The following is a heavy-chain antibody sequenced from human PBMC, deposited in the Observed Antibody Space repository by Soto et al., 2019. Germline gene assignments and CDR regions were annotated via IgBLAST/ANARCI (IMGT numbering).Heavy chain of an antibody. CDR3: ARDRELGDYYYGMDV. CDR2: INHSGST. CDR1: GGSFSGYY. Sequence: SETLSLTCAVYGGSFSGYYWSWIRQPPGKGLEWIGEINHSGSTNYNPSLKSRVTISVDTSRNQFSLKLSSVTAADTAVYYCARDRELGDYYYGMDVWGQGTTVTVSS. V-gene: IGHV4-34*01. J-gene: IGHJ6*02. D-gene: IGHD1-26*01.